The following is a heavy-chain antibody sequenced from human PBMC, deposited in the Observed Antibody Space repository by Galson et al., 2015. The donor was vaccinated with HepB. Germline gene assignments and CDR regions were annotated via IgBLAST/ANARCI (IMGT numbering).Heavy chain of an antibody. V-gene: IGHV3-73*01. CDR1: GFTFSGSA. CDR2: IRSKANSYAT. J-gene: IGHJ4*02. D-gene: IGHD2-15*01. CDR3: TRRGVKEECSGGSCYSSPIDY. Sequence: SLRLSCAASGFTFSGSAMHWVRQASGKGLEWVGRIRSKANSYATAYAASVKGRFTISRDDSKNTAYLQMNSLKTEDTAVYYCTRRGVKEECSGGSCYSSPIDYWGQGTLVTVSS.